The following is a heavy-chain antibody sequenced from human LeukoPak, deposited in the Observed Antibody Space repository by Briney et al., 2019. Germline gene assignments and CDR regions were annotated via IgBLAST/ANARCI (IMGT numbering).Heavy chain of an antibody. CDR2: TYYRSKWYN. V-gene: IGHV6-1*01. Sequence: SHTLSLTRAISGDSVSSNSATWNWIRHSPSRGLEWLGRTYYRSKWYNDYAVSVKSRITINPDKSKNQFSLHLKSVTPEDTAVYYCARDPSSDSSGLDAFDIWGQGKMVSVSS. D-gene: IGHD3-22*01. CDR1: GDSVSSNSAT. J-gene: IGHJ3*02. CDR3: ARDPSSDSSGLDAFDI.